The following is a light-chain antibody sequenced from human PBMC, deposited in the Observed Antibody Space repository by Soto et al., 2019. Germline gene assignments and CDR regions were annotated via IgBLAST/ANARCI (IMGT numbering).Light chain of an antibody. CDR2: GAF. CDR1: QSISSK. CDR3: QHSNNGLT. J-gene: IGKJ4*01. Sequence: EIVMTQSPATLSVSPGERATLSCRASQSISSKLAWYQQKPGQAPRLLIYGAFTRATGIPARFSGSGSGTEFTLTISSLQSEDFAVYYCQHSNNGLTFGGGTKVEIK. V-gene: IGKV3-15*01.